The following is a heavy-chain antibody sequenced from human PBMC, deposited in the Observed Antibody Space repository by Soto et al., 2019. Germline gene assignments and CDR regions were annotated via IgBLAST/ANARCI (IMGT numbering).Heavy chain of an antibody. J-gene: IGHJ3*02. V-gene: IGHV4-59*01. Sequence: QVQLQESGPGLVKPSETLSLTCTVSGGSISSYYWSWIRQPPGKGLEWIGYIYYSGTTNYNPCLTSRVTISVDTSKNQFSLKLSSVTAADTAVYYCARQQWLVLNAFDIWGQGTMVTVSS. D-gene: IGHD6-19*01. CDR3: ARQQWLVLNAFDI. CDR2: IYYSGTT. CDR1: GGSISSYY.